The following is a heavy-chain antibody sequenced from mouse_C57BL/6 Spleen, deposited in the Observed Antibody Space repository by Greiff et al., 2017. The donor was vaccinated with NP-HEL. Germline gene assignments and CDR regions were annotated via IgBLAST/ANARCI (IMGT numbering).Heavy chain of an antibody. V-gene: IGHV1-19*01. D-gene: IGHD2-2*01. Sequence: DVQLQESGPVLVKPGASVKMSCKASGYTFTDYYMNWVKQSHGKSLEWIGVINPYNGGTSYNQKFKGKATLTVDKSSSTAYMELNSLTSEDSAVYYCARSGYDEDYYAMDYWGQGTSVTVSS. CDR3: ARSGYDEDYYAMDY. CDR1: GYTFTDYY. CDR2: INPYNGGT. J-gene: IGHJ4*01.